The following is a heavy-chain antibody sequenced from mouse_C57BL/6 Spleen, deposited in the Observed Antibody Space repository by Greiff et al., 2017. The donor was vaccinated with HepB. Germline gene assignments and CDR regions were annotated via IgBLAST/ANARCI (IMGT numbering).Heavy chain of an antibody. CDR3: ARGVNWVGDY. J-gene: IGHJ4*01. CDR1: GYAFSSSW. D-gene: IGHD4-1*01. CDR2: IYPGDGDT. V-gene: IGHV1-82*01. Sequence: QVQLQQSGPELVKPGASVKISCKASGYAFSSSWMNWVKQRPGKGLEWIGRIYPGDGDTNYNGKFKGKATLTADKSSSTAYMQLSSLTSEDSAVYFCARGVNWVGDYWGQGTSVTVSS.